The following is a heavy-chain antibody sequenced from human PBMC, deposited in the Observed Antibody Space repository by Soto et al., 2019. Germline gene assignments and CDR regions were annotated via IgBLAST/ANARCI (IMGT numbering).Heavy chain of an antibody. J-gene: IGHJ3*01. CDR2: INPFKGDT. D-gene: IGHD2-2*02. CDR1: GYTFSTYG. Sequence: ASVKVSCKASGYTFSTYGITWVRQAPGQGLDWMGWINPFKGDTNSAARFQDRVTMTTDAPTRTAYMELRSLRSDDTAVYYCARVKVPAAILGAFDLWGQGTLVTVSS. V-gene: IGHV1-18*01. CDR3: ARVKVPAAILGAFDL.